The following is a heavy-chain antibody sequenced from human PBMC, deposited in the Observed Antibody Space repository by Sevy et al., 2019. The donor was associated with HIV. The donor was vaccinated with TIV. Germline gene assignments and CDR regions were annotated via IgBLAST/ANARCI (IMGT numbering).Heavy chain of an antibody. V-gene: IGHV3-7*03. CDR3: ARGEVFEWHLGPFDY. D-gene: IGHD3-3*01. CDR2: INQEGRGR. Sequence: GGSLRLSCAASGFTFSRFWMSWVRQAPGKGLEWVANINQEGRGRYYVDSVKGRFTMTRDKAKNSLYLQMNSLRGEDTAVSFCARGEVFEWHLGPFDYWGQGTLVTVSS. CDR1: GFTFSRFW. J-gene: IGHJ4*02.